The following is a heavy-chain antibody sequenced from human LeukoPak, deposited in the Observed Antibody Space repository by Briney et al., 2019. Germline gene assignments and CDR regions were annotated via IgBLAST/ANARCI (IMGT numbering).Heavy chain of an antibody. J-gene: IGHJ5*02. Sequence: SVKVSCKASGGTFSSYAISWVRQAPGQGLEWMGGIILIFGTANYAQKFQGRVTITTDESTSTAYMELSSLRSEDTAVYYCARSVIAAAGTDPGWFDPWGQGTLVTVSS. CDR1: GGTFSSYA. CDR2: IILIFGTA. CDR3: ARSVIAAAGTDPGWFDP. D-gene: IGHD6-13*01. V-gene: IGHV1-69*05.